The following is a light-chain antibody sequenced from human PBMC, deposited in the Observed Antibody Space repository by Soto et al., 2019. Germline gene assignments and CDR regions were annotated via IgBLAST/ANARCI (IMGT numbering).Light chain of an antibody. Sequence: EIVLTQSPGTLSLSPGERATLSCRASQSVTSSYLAWYQQKPGQAPRLLIYGASSRATGIPDRFSGSGAGKDFYLTISRLEPEDFAVYYCQQYGSSPAFGGGTKVEIK. V-gene: IGKV3-20*01. J-gene: IGKJ4*01. CDR1: QSVTSSY. CDR2: GAS. CDR3: QQYGSSPA.